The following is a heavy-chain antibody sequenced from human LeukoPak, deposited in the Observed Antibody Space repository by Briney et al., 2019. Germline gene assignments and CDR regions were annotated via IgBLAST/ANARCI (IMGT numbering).Heavy chain of an antibody. CDR2: ISWDVGST. D-gene: IGHD3-9*01. Sequence: GGSLRLSCAASGFTFDDYTMHWVRQAPGKGLEWVSLISWDVGSTYYADSVKGRFTISRDNSKNSLYLQMNSLRTEDTALYYCAKDSYDILTGYYGFHFFDYWGQGTLVTVSS. V-gene: IGHV3-43*01. J-gene: IGHJ4*02. CDR1: GFTFDDYT. CDR3: AKDSYDILTGYYGFHFFDY.